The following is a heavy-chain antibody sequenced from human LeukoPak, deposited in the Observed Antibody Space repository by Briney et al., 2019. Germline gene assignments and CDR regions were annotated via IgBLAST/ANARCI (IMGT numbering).Heavy chain of an antibody. J-gene: IGHJ4*02. CDR3: ATAPFAYYYDSSGYYFRDY. V-gene: IGHV1-24*01. D-gene: IGHD3-22*01. CDR1: GYTLTELS. Sequence: ASVKLSCKVSGYTLTELSMHWVRQAPGKGLEWMGGFDPEDGETIYAQKFQGRVTMTEDTSTDTAYMELSSLRSEDTAVYYCATAPFAYYYDSSGYYFRDYWGQGTLVTVSS. CDR2: FDPEDGET.